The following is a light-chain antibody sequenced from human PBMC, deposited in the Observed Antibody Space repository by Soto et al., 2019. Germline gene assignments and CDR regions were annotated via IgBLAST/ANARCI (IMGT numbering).Light chain of an antibody. CDR3: SSYTSSSTLSTYV. CDR1: SSDVGGYNY. Sequence: QSVLTQPASVSGSPGHSITISCTGTSSDVGGYNYVSWYQHHPGKAPKLMIYDVSNRPSGVSNRFSGSKSGNTASLIISGLQAEDEADYYCSSYTSSSTLSTYVFGTG. CDR2: DVS. V-gene: IGLV2-14*03. J-gene: IGLJ1*01.